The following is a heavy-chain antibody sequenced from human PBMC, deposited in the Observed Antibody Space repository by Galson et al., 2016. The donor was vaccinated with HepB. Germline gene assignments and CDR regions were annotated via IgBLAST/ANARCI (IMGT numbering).Heavy chain of an antibody. CDR1: GVTFSTYS. Sequence: SLRLSCAASGVTFSTYSMNWVRQAPGKGQEWVSYISHSSATIHYAASVKGRFTISRDNAQNSLYLQMNSLRDDDTAVYYCTNDRGSYYYGSGALSDWGQGTLVTVSS. CDR3: TNDRGSYYYGSGALSD. V-gene: IGHV3-48*02. D-gene: IGHD3-10*01. J-gene: IGHJ4*02. CDR2: ISHSSATI.